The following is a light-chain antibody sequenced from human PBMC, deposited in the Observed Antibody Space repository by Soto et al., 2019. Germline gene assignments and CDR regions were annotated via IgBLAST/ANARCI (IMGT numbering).Light chain of an antibody. V-gene: IGKV1-9*01. CDR3: QQVKSYPRT. J-gene: IGKJ4*01. CDR2: AES. Sequence: DIQLPQSPSFLSASVGDRVTITCRATQGIACSLAWYQQKPGKPPKLLIDAESTLQSGVPSTFGGSGSGTRGTLTISSLPPEDFATYYCQQVKSYPRTVGGGTRVEIK. CDR1: QGIACS.